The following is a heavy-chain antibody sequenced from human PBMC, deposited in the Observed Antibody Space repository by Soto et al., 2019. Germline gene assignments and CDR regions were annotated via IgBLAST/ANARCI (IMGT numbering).Heavy chain of an antibody. CDR2: ISGSGGST. CDR1: GFTFSSYA. D-gene: IGHD4-17*01. Sequence: GGSLRLSCAASGFTFSSYAMSWVRQAPGKGLEWVSAISGSGGSTYYADSVKGRFTISRDNSKNTLYLQMNSLRAEDTAVYYCAKDRRRYGDYNYYGMDVWGQGTTVTVSS. CDR3: AKDRRRYGDYNYYGMDV. J-gene: IGHJ6*02. V-gene: IGHV3-23*01.